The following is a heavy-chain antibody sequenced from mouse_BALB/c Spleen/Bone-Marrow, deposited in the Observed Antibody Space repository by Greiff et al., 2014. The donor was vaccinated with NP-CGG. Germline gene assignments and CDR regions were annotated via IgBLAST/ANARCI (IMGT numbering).Heavy chain of an antibody. Sequence: DVQLVESGGGLVQPGGSRKLSCAASGFTFSSFGMHWVRQAPEKGLEWVAYISNGSSTIYYADTVKGRFTISRDNPKNTLFLQMTSLRSEDTAMYYCARKGAMITHYYAVDYWGQGTSVTVSS. J-gene: IGHJ4*01. CDR3: ARKGAMITHYYAVDY. V-gene: IGHV5-17*02. CDR2: ISNGSSTI. D-gene: IGHD2-4*01. CDR1: GFTFSSFG.